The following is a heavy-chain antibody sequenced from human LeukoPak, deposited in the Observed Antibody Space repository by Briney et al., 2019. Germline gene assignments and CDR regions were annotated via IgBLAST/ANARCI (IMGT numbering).Heavy chain of an antibody. CDR1: GFTVSRNY. D-gene: IGHD3-22*01. V-gene: IGHV3-53*01. J-gene: IGHJ4*02. Sequence: PGGSLRLYGAASGFTVSRNYMTWVRQAPGKGLEWASVIYSGGATYYADSVKGRFTVSRDNAKNTLYLQMNSLRAEDTAVYYCARTSGYPYNFDNWGQRTLVTVSS. CDR3: ARTSGYPYNFDN. CDR2: IYSGGAT.